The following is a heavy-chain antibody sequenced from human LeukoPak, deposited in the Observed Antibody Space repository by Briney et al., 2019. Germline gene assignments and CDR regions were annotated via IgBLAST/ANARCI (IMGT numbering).Heavy chain of an antibody. J-gene: IGHJ4*02. CDR2: INHSGST. D-gene: IGHD6-19*01. CDR1: GGSFSGYY. CDR3: ARGPSIAVAVDY. Sequence: SETLSLTCAVYGGSFSGYYWSWIHQPPRKGLVWIGEINHSGSTNYNPSLNSRVTISVDTSKNQFSLELSSVTAADTAVYYCARGPSIAVAVDYWGQGTLVTVSS. V-gene: IGHV4-34*01.